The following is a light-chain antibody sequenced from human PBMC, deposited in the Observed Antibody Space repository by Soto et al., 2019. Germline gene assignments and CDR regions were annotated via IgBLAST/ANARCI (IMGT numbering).Light chain of an antibody. Sequence: EIVLTQSPATLSLSPGERATLSCRASESISTYLGWYQQKPGQAPRPLIYDASNRATGIPARFSGSGSGTEFTLTISSLEPEDSAVYFCQLRSSGVTLGQGTRLEIK. CDR3: QLRSSGVT. CDR1: ESISTY. J-gene: IGKJ5*01. CDR2: DAS. V-gene: IGKV3-11*01.